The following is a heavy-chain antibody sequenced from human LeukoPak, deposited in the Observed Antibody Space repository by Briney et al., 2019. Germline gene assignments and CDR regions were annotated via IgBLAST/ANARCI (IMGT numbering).Heavy chain of an antibody. V-gene: IGHV1-46*01. CDR2: IYPRDGST. Sequence: ALVKVSCKASGYTFTSNYIHWVRQAPGQGLEWMGMIYPRDGSTSYAQKFQGRVTVTRDTSTSTVHMELSGLRSEDTAVYYCARDQEGFDYWGQGTLVTVSS. CDR3: ARDQEGFDY. CDR1: GYTFTSNY. J-gene: IGHJ4*02.